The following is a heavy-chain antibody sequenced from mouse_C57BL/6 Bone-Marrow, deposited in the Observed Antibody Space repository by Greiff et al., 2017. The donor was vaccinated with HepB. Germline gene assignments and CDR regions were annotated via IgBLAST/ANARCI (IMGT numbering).Heavy chain of an antibody. D-gene: IGHD4-1*01. J-gene: IGHJ2*01. V-gene: IGHV5-15*01. CDR2: ISNLAYSI. Sequence: EVKLMESGGGLVQPGGSLKLSCAASGFTFSDYGMAWVRQAPRKGPEWVAFISNLAYSIYYADTVTGRFTISRENAKNTLYLEMSSLRSEDTAMYYCAREDWDYWGQGTTLTVSS. CDR3: AREDWDY. CDR1: GFTFSDYG.